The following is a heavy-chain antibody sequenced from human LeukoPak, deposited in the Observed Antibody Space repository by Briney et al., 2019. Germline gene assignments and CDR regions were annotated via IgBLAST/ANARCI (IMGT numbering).Heavy chain of an antibody. V-gene: IGHV4-61*02. CDR2: IYTSGST. J-gene: IGHJ4*02. CDR1: GGSISSGSYY. D-gene: IGHD2-21*02. Sequence: SQTLSLTCTVSGGSISSGSYYWSWIRQPAGKGLEWIGRIYTSGSTNYHPSLKSRVTISVDTSKNQFSLKLSSVTAADTAVYYCARGGYCGGDCYFYYWGQGTLVTVSS. CDR3: ARGGYCGGDCYFYY.